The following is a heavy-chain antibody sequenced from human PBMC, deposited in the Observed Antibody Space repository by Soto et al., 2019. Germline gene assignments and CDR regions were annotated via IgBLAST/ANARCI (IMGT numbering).Heavy chain of an antibody. J-gene: IGHJ4*02. D-gene: IGHD2-15*01. V-gene: IGHV4-34*01. CDR2: INHSGST. Sequence: SETLSLTCAVYGGSFSGYYWSWIRQPPGKGLEWIGEINHSGSTNYNLSLKSRVTISVDTSKNQFSLKLSSVTAADTAVYYCARGSRWDVVVVVARRQRLPFDYWGQGTLVTVS. CDR1: GGSFSGYY. CDR3: ARGSRWDVVVVVARRQRLPFDY.